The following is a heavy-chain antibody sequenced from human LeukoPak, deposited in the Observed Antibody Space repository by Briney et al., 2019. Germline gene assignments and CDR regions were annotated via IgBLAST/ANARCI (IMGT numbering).Heavy chain of an antibody. CDR2: IRYDGSNK. V-gene: IGHV3-30*02. CDR3: AKDLYYYDSSGSHYFDY. CDR1: GLTFSSYG. D-gene: IGHD3-22*01. J-gene: IGHJ4*02. Sequence: GGSLRLSCAASGLTFSSYGMHWVRQAPGKGLEWVAFIRYDGSNKYYADSVKGRFTISRDNSKSTLYLQMDSLRAEDTAVYYCAKDLYYYDSSGSHYFDYWGQGTLVTVSS.